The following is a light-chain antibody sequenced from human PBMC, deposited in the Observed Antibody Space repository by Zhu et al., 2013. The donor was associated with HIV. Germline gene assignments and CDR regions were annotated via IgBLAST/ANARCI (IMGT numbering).Light chain of an antibody. Sequence: EIVMTQSPATLSVSPGERVTLSCRASQSVNSKLAWYQQKIGQAPRLLIYGASSRATGVPDRFSGSGSGTEFTLTITSLQPDDFATYYCLHYNKISTAFGQGTKLDI. J-gene: IGKJ2*01. V-gene: IGKV3D-15*01. CDR2: GAS. CDR3: LHYNKISTA. CDR1: QSVNSK.